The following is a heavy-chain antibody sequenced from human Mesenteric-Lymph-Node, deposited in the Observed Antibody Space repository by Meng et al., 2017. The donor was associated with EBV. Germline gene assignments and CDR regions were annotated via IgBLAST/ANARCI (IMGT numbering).Heavy chain of an antibody. D-gene: IGHD5/OR15-5a*01. J-gene: IGHJ4*02. V-gene: IGHV2-5*02. Sequence: QRTVEEAGPSPLKPTQTLTLTCTISGLSLSTYGFTVSWIRQPPGGALELLALVYWDDDKGYSPSLRSRLTIAMDTSKNQVVLTMANMDPLDTGTYFCARSGVYGTPLDYWGQGTLVTVSS. CDR2: VYWDDDK. CDR3: ARSGVYGTPLDY. CDR1: GLSLSTYGFT.